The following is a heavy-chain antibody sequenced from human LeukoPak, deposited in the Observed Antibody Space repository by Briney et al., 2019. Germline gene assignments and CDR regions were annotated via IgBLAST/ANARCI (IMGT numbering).Heavy chain of an antibody. Sequence: PGASLRLSCAASGFTFSSYAMSWVRQAPGKGLEWVSAISGSGGSTYYAASVKGRFTISRDNSKNTLYLQMTSLRAEDTAVYYCAKPYPYYYDSSGYYGAFDIWGQGTMVTVSS. J-gene: IGHJ3*02. CDR1: GFTFSSYA. V-gene: IGHV3-23*01. CDR3: AKPYPYYYDSSGYYGAFDI. D-gene: IGHD3-22*01. CDR2: ISGSGGST.